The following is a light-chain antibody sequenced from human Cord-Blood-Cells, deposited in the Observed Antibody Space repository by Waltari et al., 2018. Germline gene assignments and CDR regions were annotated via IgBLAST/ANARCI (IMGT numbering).Light chain of an antibody. V-gene: IGLV2-11*01. J-gene: IGLJ1*01. CDR2: DVS. Sequence: QSALTQPPSVSGSPGKSVTIPCTGTSSDVGCYNYVAWYQQHPGKAPKRMIYDVSKRPSGVPHRFSGSKSGNTASLTFSGLQAEDDADYYCCSYAGSYTFVFGTGTKVTVL. CDR3: CSYAGSYTFV. CDR1: SSDVGCYNY.